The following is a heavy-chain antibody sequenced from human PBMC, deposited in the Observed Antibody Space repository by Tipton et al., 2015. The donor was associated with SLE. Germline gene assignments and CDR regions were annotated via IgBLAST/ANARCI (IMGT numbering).Heavy chain of an antibody. V-gene: IGHV5-51*03. CDR3: ARLGAGRSVTPDWFDP. CDR2: IYPGDSDT. D-gene: IGHD4/OR15-4a*01. J-gene: IGHJ5*02. Sequence: QLVQSGEEVKKPGESLKISCKGSGYSFTSYWIAWVRQMPGKGLEWMGVIYPGDSDTRYSPSFQGQVTISADKSISTVYLEWSSLEASDTAMYYCARLGAGRSVTPDWFDPWGQGTPVTVSS. CDR1: GYSFTSYW.